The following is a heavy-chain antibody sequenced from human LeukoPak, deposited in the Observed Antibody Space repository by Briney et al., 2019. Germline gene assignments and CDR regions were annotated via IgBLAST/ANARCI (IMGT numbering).Heavy chain of an antibody. D-gene: IGHD4-17*01. J-gene: IGHJ4*02. CDR1: GGSISSYY. Sequence: PSETLSLTCSVSGGSISSYYWSWIRQPPGKGLEWIGYIYYTGSTNYNPSLKSRLTISVDVSKNQFSLKLSSVTATDTAVYYCASLSTVTQGYFDSWGQGTLVTVSS. CDR3: ASLSTVTQGYFDS. CDR2: IYYTGST. V-gene: IGHV4-59*08.